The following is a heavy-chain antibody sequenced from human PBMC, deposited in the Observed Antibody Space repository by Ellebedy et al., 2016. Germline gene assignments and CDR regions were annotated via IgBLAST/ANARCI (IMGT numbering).Heavy chain of an antibody. CDR3: ARDKYGDYGYDY. CDR2: IKHDGIET. D-gene: IGHD4-17*01. V-gene: IGHV3-7*01. Sequence: GESLKISXSASGFTFSSYWMSWVRQAPGKGLEWVANIKHDGIETYYVDSVRGRFTISRDNAKNSLYLQINSLRAEDTAAYYCARDKYGDYGYDYWGQGTLVTVSS. J-gene: IGHJ4*02. CDR1: GFTFSSYW.